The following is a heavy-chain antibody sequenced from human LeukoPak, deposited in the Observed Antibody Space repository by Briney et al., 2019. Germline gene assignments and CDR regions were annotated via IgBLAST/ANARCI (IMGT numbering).Heavy chain of an antibody. D-gene: IGHD1-26*01. V-gene: IGHV3-23*01. CDR2: ISSSGGSP. Sequence: GGSLRLSCAASGLVFSSFAMNWVRQAPGKGLEWVSGISSSGGSPHYGDSVKGRFTISRDNSKNTLYLQLNSLRVEDTAEYYCAKAHGGSYHSGIDWGQGTLVIVSS. CDR3: AKAHGGSYHSGID. J-gene: IGHJ4*02. CDR1: GLVFSSFA.